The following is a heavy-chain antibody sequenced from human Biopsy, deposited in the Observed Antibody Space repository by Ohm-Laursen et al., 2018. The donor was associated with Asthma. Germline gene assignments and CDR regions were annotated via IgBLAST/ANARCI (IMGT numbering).Heavy chain of an antibody. CDR1: GGTFRTYA. Sequence: GSSVKVSCKVSGGTFRTYAFNWVRQAPGQGLEWMGGIIPMYGVPKVAQKFQGRVTITADESTSTVYMEMSSLRSEDTAVYYCARVDAIMISGDFYFYSGFDLWGQGTTVRVSS. D-gene: IGHD3-16*01. CDR3: ARVDAIMISGDFYFYSGFDL. CDR2: IIPMYGVP. V-gene: IGHV1-69*01. J-gene: IGHJ6*02.